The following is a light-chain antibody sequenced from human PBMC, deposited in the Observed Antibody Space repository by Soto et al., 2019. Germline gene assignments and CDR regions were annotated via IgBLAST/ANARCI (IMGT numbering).Light chain of an antibody. CDR2: LSSDGSH. J-gene: IGLJ3*02. CDR1: RGHSAYA. Sequence: QAVVTQSPSASASLGASVKLTCTLSRGHSAYAIAWHQQQPEKGPRFLMSLSSDGSHRKGDGIPDRFSGSSSGAERYLTISSLQSEDEADYYCQTWGTGIRVFGGGTKLTVL. V-gene: IGLV4-69*01. CDR3: QTWGTGIRV.